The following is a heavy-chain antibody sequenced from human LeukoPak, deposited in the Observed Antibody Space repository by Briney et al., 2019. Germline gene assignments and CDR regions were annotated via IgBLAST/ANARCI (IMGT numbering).Heavy chain of an antibody. Sequence: SETLSLTCTVSGGSISSSSYYWGWIRQPPGKGLEWIGSIYYSGSTYYNPSLKSRVTISVDTSKNQFSLKLSSVTAADTAVYYCARRRRGILTGYSPFDYWGQGTLVTVSS. D-gene: IGHD3-9*01. CDR3: ARRRRGILTGYSPFDY. J-gene: IGHJ4*02. CDR1: GGSISSSSYY. V-gene: IGHV4-39*01. CDR2: IYYSGST.